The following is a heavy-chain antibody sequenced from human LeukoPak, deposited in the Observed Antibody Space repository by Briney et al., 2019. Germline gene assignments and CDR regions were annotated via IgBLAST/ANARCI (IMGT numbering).Heavy chain of an antibody. V-gene: IGHV4-59*01. CDR3: ARVNPYYYDSSGYYPFFDY. Sequence: SETLSLTRTVSGGSIRSYYWSWIRQPPGKGLEWIGYIYYSGSTNYNPSLKSRVTISVDTSKNQFSLKLSSVTAADTAVYYCARVNPYYYDSSGYYPFFDYWGQGTLVTVSS. D-gene: IGHD3-22*01. CDR2: IYYSGST. CDR1: GGSIRSYY. J-gene: IGHJ4*02.